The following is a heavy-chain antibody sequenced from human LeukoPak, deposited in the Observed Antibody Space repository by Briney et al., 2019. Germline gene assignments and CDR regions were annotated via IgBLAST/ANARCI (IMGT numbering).Heavy chain of an antibody. V-gene: IGHV3-30*18. CDR1: GFTFSSYG. D-gene: IGHD3-16*01. CDR2: ISYDGSNK. CDR3: AKGTMWGSYYGMDV. J-gene: IGHJ6*02. Sequence: GGSLRLSCAASGFTFSSYGMHWVRQAPGKGLEWVAVISYDGSNKYYADSVKGRFTISRDNSKNTLYLQMNSLRAEDTAVYYCAKGTMWGSYYGMDVWGQGTTVTVSS.